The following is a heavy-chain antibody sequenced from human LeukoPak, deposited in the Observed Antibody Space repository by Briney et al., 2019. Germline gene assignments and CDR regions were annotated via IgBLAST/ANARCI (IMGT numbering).Heavy chain of an antibody. V-gene: IGHV3-23*01. CDR3: AKNWGPLHM. CDR1: GFTFRNFA. J-gene: IGHJ3*01. D-gene: IGHD3-16*01. Sequence: SGGSLRLGCAASGFTFRNFATCRDRQAPGKGLEWLSSIGAAGTYYADSVKGRFTISRDDSKNTVYLQLNSLRVDDTALYYCAKNWGPLHMGGQGEMVTVSS. CDR2: IGAAGT.